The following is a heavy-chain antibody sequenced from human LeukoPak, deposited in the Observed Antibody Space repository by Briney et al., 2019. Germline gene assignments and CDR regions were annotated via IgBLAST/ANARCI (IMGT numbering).Heavy chain of an antibody. CDR2: ISAYNGNA. Sequence: GASVKVSCKASGYTFTSYGISWVRQAPGQGLEWMGWISAYNGNANYAQKLQGRVTMTTDTSTSTAYMELRSLRSDDTAVYYCARDLGWKIAVAANDYWGQGTLVTVSS. D-gene: IGHD6-19*01. V-gene: IGHV1-18*01. J-gene: IGHJ4*02. CDR1: GYTFTSYG. CDR3: ARDLGWKIAVAANDY.